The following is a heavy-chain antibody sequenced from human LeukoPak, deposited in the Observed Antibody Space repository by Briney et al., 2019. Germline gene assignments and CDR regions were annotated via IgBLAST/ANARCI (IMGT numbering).Heavy chain of an antibody. CDR2: VYYSGST. Sequence: SETLSLTCTVSGGSISTYYWSWIRQPPGKGLEWIGYVYYSGSTNYNPSLKSRVTMSLDTSESQFSLKLSSVTAADTAVYYCARRVAIMPKYCFDFWGQGTLVTVSS. D-gene: IGHD3-3*01. V-gene: IGHV4-59*08. J-gene: IGHJ4*02. CDR1: GGSISTYY. CDR3: ARRVAIMPKYCFDF.